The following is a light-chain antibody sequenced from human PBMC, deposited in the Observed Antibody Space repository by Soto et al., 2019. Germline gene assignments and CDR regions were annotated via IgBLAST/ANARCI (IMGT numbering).Light chain of an antibody. Sequence: EVVLTQSPATLSLSPGERATLSCRASQSVSSYLAWYQQKPGQAPRLLIYDASNRATGIPARFSGGGSGTDFTLTISRLEPEDVAVYYCQQRMNWPLTFGQCTLLEI. V-gene: IGKV3-11*01. J-gene: IGKJ5*01. CDR1: QSVSSY. CDR2: DAS. CDR3: QQRMNWPLT.